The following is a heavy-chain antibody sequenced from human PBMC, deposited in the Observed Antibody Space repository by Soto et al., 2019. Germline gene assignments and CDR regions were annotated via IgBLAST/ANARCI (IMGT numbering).Heavy chain of an antibody. V-gene: IGHV4-39*01. CDR1: GASISSSSYY. CDR2: MYYSGST. J-gene: IGHJ4*02. CDR3: ARIIPGYCTGGSCYDADS. D-gene: IGHD2-15*01. Sequence: SETLSLTCTVSGASISSSSYYWGWIRQPPGKGLEWIGNMYYSGSTYYNPSLKSRVTIFVDTSKNQFSLKLSSVTAADTAVYYCARIIPGYCTGGSCYDADSWGPGTLVTVSS.